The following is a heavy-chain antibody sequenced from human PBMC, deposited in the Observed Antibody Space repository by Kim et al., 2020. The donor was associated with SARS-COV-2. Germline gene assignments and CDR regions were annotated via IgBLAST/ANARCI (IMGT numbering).Heavy chain of an antibody. J-gene: IGHJ4*02. D-gene: IGHD5-12*01. CDR3: ASAYDIVASYFDY. V-gene: IGHV4-59*01. Sequence: YNPSLKSRVAKSVDTAKNQFSLKLRSVTAADTAVYYCASAYDIVASYFDYWGQGTLVTVSS.